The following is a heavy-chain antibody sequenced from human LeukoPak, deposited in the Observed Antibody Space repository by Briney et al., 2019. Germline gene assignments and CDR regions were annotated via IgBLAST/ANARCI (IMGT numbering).Heavy chain of an antibody. J-gene: IGHJ4*02. V-gene: IGHV3-74*01. CDR2: INGDGSST. Sequence: GGSLRLSCAASGFIFNNYWMHWVCQTPGEGPLWLSRINGDGSSTSYAYSVQGRFIISRDNAKNTLYLQMNSPRAEDTAVYYCTRQWHPPSDYRGQGTLVTVSS. CDR3: TRQWHPPSDY. D-gene: IGHD6-19*01. CDR1: GFIFNNYW.